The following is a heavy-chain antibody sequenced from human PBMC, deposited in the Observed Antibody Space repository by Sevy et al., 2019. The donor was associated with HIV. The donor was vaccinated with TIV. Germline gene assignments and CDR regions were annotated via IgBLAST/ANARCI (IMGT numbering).Heavy chain of an antibody. D-gene: IGHD2-2*01. J-gene: IGHJ4*02. Sequence: GGSLRLSCTTSGFSFGTYAMIWFRQAPGKGLEWVGFITTKPYGGTTEYAASVKGRFTISRDDSEIIAYLQMNSLKTEDTAVYYCTRGLVPAAPEYWGQGTLVTVSS. V-gene: IGHV3-49*03. CDR3: TRGLVPAAPEY. CDR1: GFSFGTYA. CDR2: ITTKPYGGTT.